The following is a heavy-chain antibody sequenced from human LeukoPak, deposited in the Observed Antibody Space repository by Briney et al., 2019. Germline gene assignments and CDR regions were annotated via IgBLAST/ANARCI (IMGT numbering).Heavy chain of an antibody. CDR3: ARTRGYSYGDPFDY. CDR2: IIPIFGTA. J-gene: IGHJ4*02. V-gene: IGHV1-69*13. Sequence: SVKVSCKASGGTVSSYAISWVRQAPGQGLEWMGGIIPIFGTANYAQKFQGRVTITADESTSTAYMELSSLRSEDTAVYYCARTRGYSYGDPFDYWGQGTLVTVSS. CDR1: GGTVSSYA. D-gene: IGHD5-18*01.